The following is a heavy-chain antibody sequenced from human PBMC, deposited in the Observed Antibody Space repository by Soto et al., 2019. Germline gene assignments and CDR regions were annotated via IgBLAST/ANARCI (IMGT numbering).Heavy chain of an antibody. V-gene: IGHV3-48*01. CDR2: ISDSSSII. D-gene: IGHD1-7*01. J-gene: IGHJ3*02. CDR1: GFTFSSYS. Sequence: EVQLVESGGDLVQPGGSLRLSCAASGFTFSSYSMNWVRQAPGKGLEWVSYISDSSSIIYYADSVKGRFTISRENAKNSLYLQMNSLRAEDTAVYYCAREKLRPNAFDIWGQGTMVTVSS. CDR3: AREKLRPNAFDI.